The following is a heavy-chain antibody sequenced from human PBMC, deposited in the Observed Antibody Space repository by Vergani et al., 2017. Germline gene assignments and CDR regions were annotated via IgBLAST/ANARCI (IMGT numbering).Heavy chain of an antibody. D-gene: IGHD3-3*01. J-gene: IGHJ4*02. CDR2: ISGSGGST. V-gene: IGHV3-23*01. Sequence: EVQLLESGGGLVQPGGSLRLSCAASGFTFSSYAMSWVRQAPGKGLEWVSVISGSGGSTYYADSVKGRFTISRDNSKNTLYLQMNSLRAEDTAVDYCAKMLFGVLTAYFDYWGQGTLVTVSS. CDR1: GFTFSSYA. CDR3: AKMLFGVLTAYFDY.